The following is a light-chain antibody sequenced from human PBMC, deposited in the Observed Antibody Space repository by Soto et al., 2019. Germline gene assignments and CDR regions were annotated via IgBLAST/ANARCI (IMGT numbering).Light chain of an antibody. CDR1: SSDVGGYNY. J-gene: IGLJ1*01. Sequence: QSALTQPASVSGSPGQSIAISCTGTSSDVGGYNYVSWYQQHPGKAPKLMIHEVSNRPSGVSDRFSGSKSGNTPSLTISGLQADDEADYYCSSHTSYSTRVFGTGTKVTVL. CDR3: SSHTSYSTRV. CDR2: EVS. V-gene: IGLV2-14*01.